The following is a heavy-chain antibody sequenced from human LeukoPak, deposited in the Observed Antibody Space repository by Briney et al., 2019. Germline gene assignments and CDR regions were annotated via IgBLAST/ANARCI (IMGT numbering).Heavy chain of an antibody. Sequence: GGSLRLSCAASGFTFSDSYMTWIRQAPGKGLEWVSFISNSGDTIYYADSVKGRFTISRDNAKNSLYLQMNSLRAEDTAVYYCARDPDYFDYWGQGTLVTVSS. CDR3: ARDPDYFDY. J-gene: IGHJ4*02. CDR2: ISNSGDTI. CDR1: GFTFSDSY. V-gene: IGHV3-11*04.